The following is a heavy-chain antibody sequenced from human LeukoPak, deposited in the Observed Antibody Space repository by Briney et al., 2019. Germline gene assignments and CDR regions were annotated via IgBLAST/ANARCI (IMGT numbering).Heavy chain of an antibody. CDR2: IYYSGST. V-gene: IGHV4-39*07. CDR1: GGSISSSSYY. CDR3: ARGRYSGSYYSDY. Sequence: PSETLSLTCTVSGGSISSSSYYWGWIRQPPGKGLEWIGSIYYSGSTYYNPSLKSRVTISVDTSKNQFSLRLSSVTAADTALYYCARGRYSGSYYSDYWGQGTPVTVSS. D-gene: IGHD1-26*01. J-gene: IGHJ4*02.